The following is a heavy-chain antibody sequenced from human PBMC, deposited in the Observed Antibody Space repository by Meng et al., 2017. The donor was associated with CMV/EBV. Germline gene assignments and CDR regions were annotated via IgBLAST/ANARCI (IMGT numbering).Heavy chain of an antibody. CDR3: ARDLKYYDLWSRSPPTHYYYGLDV. J-gene: IGHJ6*02. Sequence: GESLKISCAGSGFTFTNYWMSWVRQAPGKGLEWGAKIKKDGNEKCYVDSVKGRFPISRDNAKHSLYLQMSSLRAEDSAVYYCARDLKYYDLWSRSPPTHYYYGLDVWGQGTTVNVSS. V-gene: IGHV3-7*03. CDR1: GFTFTNYW. D-gene: IGHD3/OR15-3a*01. CDR2: IKKDGNEK.